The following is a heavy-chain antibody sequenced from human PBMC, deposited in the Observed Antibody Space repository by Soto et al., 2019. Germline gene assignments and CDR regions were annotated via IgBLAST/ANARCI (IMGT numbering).Heavy chain of an antibody. J-gene: IGHJ5*02. CDR3: AKDLTRQLAYWLDP. Sequence: ASVKVSCKASGFSFTGYYIHWLRQAPGEGLEWMWWINAHSGGTEYAQKFQGRVTLTRDTSIATAYLTLTSLTSDDTALYYCAKDLTRQLAYWLDPWGQGTQVTVSS. CDR1: GFSFTGYY. D-gene: IGHD6-6*01. V-gene: IGHV1-2*02. CDR2: INAHSGGT.